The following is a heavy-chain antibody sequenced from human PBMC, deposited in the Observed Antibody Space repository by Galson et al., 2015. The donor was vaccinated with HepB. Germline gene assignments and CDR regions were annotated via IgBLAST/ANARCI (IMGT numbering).Heavy chain of an antibody. V-gene: IGHV2-70*11. J-gene: IGHJ2*01. Sequence: PALVKPTQTLTLTCTFSGFSLSTRGMCVSWIRQPPGKALEWLARIDWDDDKYYSTSLKTRLTISKDTSKNQVVLTMTNMDPVDTATYYCARIRSPYDILTGYKNWYFDLWGRGTLVTVSS. CDR2: IDWDDDK. CDR3: ARIRSPYDILTGYKNWYFDL. D-gene: IGHD3-9*01. CDR1: GFSLSTRGMC.